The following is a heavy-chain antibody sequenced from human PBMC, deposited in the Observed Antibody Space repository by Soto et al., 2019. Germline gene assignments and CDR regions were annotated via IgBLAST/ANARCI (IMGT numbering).Heavy chain of an antibody. J-gene: IGHJ4*02. V-gene: IGHV1-69*01. D-gene: IGHD5-12*01. CDR3: TRHRGYSSGYWGQDF. CDR2: IVPMFDTT. Sequence: QVQLVQSGTEVKKPGSSVKVSCKASGGAFGSYAINWVRQAPGQGLEWMGGIVPMFDTTNYAQRFQGRVTVTADESTSTVYVERTRLRSEDTGMYYCTRHRGYSSGYWGQDFWGQGTLVTVSS. CDR1: GGAFGSYA.